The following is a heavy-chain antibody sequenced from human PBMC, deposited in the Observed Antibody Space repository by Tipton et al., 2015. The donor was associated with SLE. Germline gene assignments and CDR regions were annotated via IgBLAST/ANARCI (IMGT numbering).Heavy chain of an antibody. Sequence: TLSLTCSVSGGSIGSNYWIWIRQPPGKGLEWIGYISYGGGTNYNPSLKSRVTMSVDTSKNQFSLSLTSLTPADTAIYFCARDGGGDMLDFWGQGALVTVSS. V-gene: IGHV4-59*01. D-gene: IGHD2-21*02. J-gene: IGHJ4*02. CDR1: GGSIGSNY. CDR2: ISYGGGT. CDR3: ARDGGGDMLDF.